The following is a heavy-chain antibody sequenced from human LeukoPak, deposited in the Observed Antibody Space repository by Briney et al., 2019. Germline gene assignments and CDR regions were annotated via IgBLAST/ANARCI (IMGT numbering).Heavy chain of an antibody. V-gene: IGHV3-30*02. CDR2: IRYDGSNK. CDR3: AKEDIVVVVAATPGGAFDI. Sequence: GSLRLSCAASGFTFSSYGMHWVRQAPGKGLEWVAFIRYDGSNKYYADSVKGRFTISRDNSKNTLYLQMNSLRAEDTAVYYCAKEDIVVVVAATPGGAFDIWGQGTMVTVSS. D-gene: IGHD2-15*01. J-gene: IGHJ3*02. CDR1: GFTFSSYG.